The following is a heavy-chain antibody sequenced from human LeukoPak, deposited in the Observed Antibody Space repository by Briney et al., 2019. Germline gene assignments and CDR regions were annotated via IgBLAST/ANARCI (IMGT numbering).Heavy chain of an antibody. J-gene: IGHJ4*02. CDR3: AKDKRGSYFGVDYFDY. D-gene: IGHD3-10*01. V-gene: IGHV3-23*01. CDR1: GFTFSSYA. CDR2: ISGSGGST. Sequence: GGSLRLSCAASGFTFSSYAMSWVRQAPGKGLEWVSAISGSGGSTYYADSVKGRFTISRDNSKNTLYLQMNSLRAEDTAVYYCAKDKRGSYFGVDYFDYWGQGTLVTVSS.